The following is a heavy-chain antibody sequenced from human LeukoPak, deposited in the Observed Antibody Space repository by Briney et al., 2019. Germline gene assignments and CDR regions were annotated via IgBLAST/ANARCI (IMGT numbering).Heavy chain of an antibody. CDR2: INPSGGST. CDR1: GYTFTSYY. Sequence: ASVKVSSKASGYTFTSYYMHWVRQAPGQGLEWMGIINPSGGSTSYAQKFQGRVTMTRDTSTSTVYMELSSLRSEDTAVYYCARDPDDFWSGYYQYYFDYWGQGTLVTVSS. CDR3: ARDPDDFWSGYYQYYFDY. D-gene: IGHD3-3*01. V-gene: IGHV1-46*01. J-gene: IGHJ4*02.